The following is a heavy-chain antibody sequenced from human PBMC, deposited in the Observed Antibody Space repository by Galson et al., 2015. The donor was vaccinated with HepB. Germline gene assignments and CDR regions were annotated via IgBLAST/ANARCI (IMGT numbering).Heavy chain of an antibody. Sequence: SVKVSCKASGYIFASHYMHWVRQAPGHGLEWMGIINPSGGSTNYAQKFQGRVTMTRDMSTSTVYMELSSLRTEDTAVYYCAKDRESSTKYYLWSGCEGHRNTFDYWGQGTLVTVSS. J-gene: IGHJ4*02. CDR3: AKDRESSTKYYLWSGCEGHRNTFDY. CDR2: INPSGGST. D-gene: IGHD3-3*01. V-gene: IGHV1-46*01. CDR1: GYIFASHY.